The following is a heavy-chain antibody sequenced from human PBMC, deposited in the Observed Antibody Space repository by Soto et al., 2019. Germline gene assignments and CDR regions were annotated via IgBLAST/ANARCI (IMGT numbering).Heavy chain of an antibody. D-gene: IGHD3-22*01. V-gene: IGHV5-10-1*01. J-gene: IGHJ4*02. Sequence: GASLKISCKGSGYSFAGYWITWVREKPGKGLEWMGRIDPSDSQTYYSPSFRGHVTISGTKSITTVFLQWRSLRASDTAMYYCARQIYDSDTGPNFQYYFDSWGQGAPVTVSS. CDR1: GYSFAGYW. CDR3: ARQIYDSDTGPNFQYYFDS. CDR2: IDPSDSQT.